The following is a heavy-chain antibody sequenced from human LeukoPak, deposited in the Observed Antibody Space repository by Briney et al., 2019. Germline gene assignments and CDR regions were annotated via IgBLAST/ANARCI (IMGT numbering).Heavy chain of an antibody. CDR1: GFSFSSYA. D-gene: IGHD5-12*01. J-gene: IGHJ4*02. V-gene: IGHV3-23*01. CDR2: ISVSGGST. Sequence: GGSLRLSCAASGFSFSSYAMSWVRQAPGKGLEWVSAISVSGGSTYYADSVKGRFTIARDNSKNTLDLQMNSLRAEDTAVYYCAKGGIVATQRFDYWGQGTLVTVSS. CDR3: AKGGIVATQRFDY.